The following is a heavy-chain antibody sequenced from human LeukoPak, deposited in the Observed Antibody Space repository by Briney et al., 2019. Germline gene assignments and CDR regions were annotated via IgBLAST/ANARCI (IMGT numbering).Heavy chain of an antibody. Sequence: PSETLSLTCAVYGGSFSGYYWSWIRQPPGKGLEWIGEINHSGSTNYNPSFKSRVTISVDTSKNQFSLKQSSVTAADTAVYYCARDDYSNYGFDYWGQGTLVTVSS. CDR2: INHSGST. J-gene: IGHJ4*02. CDR3: ARDDYSNYGFDY. D-gene: IGHD4-11*01. V-gene: IGHV4-34*01. CDR1: GGSFSGYY.